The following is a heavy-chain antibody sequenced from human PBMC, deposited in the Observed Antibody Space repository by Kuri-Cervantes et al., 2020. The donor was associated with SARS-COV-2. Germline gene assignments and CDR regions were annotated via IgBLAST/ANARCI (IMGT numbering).Heavy chain of an antibody. V-gene: IGHV3-9*01. CDR1: GFTFDDYA. D-gene: IGHD1-26*01. CDR2: ISWNSGSI. Sequence: GGSLRLSCAASGFTFDDYAMHWVRQAPGKGLEWVSGISWNSGSIGYADSVKGRFTISRDNSKNTLYLQMNSLRAEDTAVYYCAKDAIVGLSLTETFDIWGQGTMVTVSS. CDR3: AKDAIVGLSLTETFDI. J-gene: IGHJ3*02.